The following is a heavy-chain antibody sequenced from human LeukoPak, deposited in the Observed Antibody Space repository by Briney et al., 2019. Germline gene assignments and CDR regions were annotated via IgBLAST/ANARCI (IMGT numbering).Heavy chain of an antibody. Sequence: AASVKVSCKASGGTFSSYAISWVRQAPGQGLEWMGGIIPIFGTANYAQKFQGRVTITADESTSTAYMELSSLRSEDTAVYYCARLDSSGWYGEYWGQGTLVTVSS. J-gene: IGHJ4*02. CDR2: IIPIFGTA. CDR1: GGTFSSYA. V-gene: IGHV1-69*13. CDR3: ARLDSSGWYGEY. D-gene: IGHD6-19*01.